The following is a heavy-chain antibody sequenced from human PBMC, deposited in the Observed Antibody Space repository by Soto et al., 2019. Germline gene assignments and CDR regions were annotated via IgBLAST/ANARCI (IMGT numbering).Heavy chain of an antibody. CDR2: FYHTGST. Sequence: SETLSLTCDVSGDSITSGYYWVFMRHPPGKGLEWMGSFYHTGSTYYNPSLKSRVTISVDTSTNQFSLKLTSVTAADTAVYYCARGGPYSSSLYYFDYWVQGTLVTVSS. V-gene: IGHV4-38-2*01. CDR1: GDSITSGYY. CDR3: ARGGPYSSSLYYFDY. J-gene: IGHJ4*02. D-gene: IGHD6-13*01.